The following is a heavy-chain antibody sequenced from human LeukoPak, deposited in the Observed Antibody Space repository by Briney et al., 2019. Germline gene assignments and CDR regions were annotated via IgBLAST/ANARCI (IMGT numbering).Heavy chain of an antibody. V-gene: IGHV1-46*01. D-gene: IGHD1-26*01. CDR1: GFTFSTYA. J-gene: IGHJ5*02. Sequence: ASVKVSCKASGFTFSTYAMHWVRQAPGQGLEWMGIINPGDGSTTYTQNFQDRVTMTRDTSTSTVYMELSSLRFEDTAVYYCARAGVVGATSSWFDPWGQGTLVSVSS. CDR2: INPGDGST. CDR3: ARAGVVGATSSWFDP.